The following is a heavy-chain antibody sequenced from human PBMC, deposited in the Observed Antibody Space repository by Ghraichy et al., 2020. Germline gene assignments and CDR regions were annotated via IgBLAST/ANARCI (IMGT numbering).Heavy chain of an antibody. V-gene: IGHV3-30-3*01. CDR3: IRGSDYDFWSGHYDWYFDL. CDR1: GFAFSSYS. J-gene: IGHJ2*01. Sequence: GGSLRLSCSGSGFAFSSYSLHWVRQTPGKGLQWLGILSYNGDNKFYADSVKGRFSLSRENSNNTLFLHMKRLTPEDTAIYYCIRGSDYDFWSGHYDWYFDLWGRGTLVTVS. CDR2: LSYNGDNK. D-gene: IGHD3-3*01.